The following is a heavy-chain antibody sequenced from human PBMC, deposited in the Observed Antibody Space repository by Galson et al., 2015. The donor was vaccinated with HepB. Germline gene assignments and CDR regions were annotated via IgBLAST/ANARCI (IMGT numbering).Heavy chain of an antibody. J-gene: IGHJ6*02. CDR3: ATGMVKYFHYGMDV. V-gene: IGHV3-9*01. CDR1: GFTFDDFA. Sequence: SLRLPCATSGFTFDDFAMHWVRQAPGKGLEWVSSISWDSGNIAFADSVRGRFTVSRDNAKKSLYLQMNSLRAEDTALYYCATGMVKYFHYGMDVWGQGTTVTVSS. D-gene: IGHD3-22*01. CDR2: ISWDSGNI.